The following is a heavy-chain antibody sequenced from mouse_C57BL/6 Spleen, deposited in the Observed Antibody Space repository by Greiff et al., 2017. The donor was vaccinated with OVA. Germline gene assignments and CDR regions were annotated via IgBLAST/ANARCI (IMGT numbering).Heavy chain of an antibody. V-gene: IGHV2-2*01. CDR1: GFSLTSYG. CDR3: ARRPGSSYWYFDV. D-gene: IGHD1-1*01. Sequence: QVQLKQSGPGLVQPSQSLSITCTVSGFSLTSYGVHWVRQSPGKGLEWLGVIWSSGSTDYNAAFISRLSISKDNSKSQVFFKMNSLQADDTAIYYCARRPGSSYWYFDVWGTGTTVTVSS. J-gene: IGHJ1*03. CDR2: IWSSGST.